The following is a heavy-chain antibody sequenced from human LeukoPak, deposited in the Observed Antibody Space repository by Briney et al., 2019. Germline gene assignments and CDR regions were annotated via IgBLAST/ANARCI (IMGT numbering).Heavy chain of an antibody. V-gene: IGHV3-7*01. Sequence: GGSLRLSCAASGFTFSSYWMSWVRQAPGKGLEWVANIKQDGSEKYYVDSVKGRFTISRDNAKNSLYLQMNSLRAEDTAVYYCASPLTAAAGLNFDYWGQGTLVTVSS. D-gene: IGHD6-13*01. CDR2: IKQDGSEK. CDR1: GFTFSSYW. CDR3: ASPLTAAAGLNFDY. J-gene: IGHJ4*02.